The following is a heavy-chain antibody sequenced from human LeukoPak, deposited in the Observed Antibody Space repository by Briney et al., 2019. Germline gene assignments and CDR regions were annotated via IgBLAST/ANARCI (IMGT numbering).Heavy chain of an antibody. D-gene: IGHD3-10*01. CDR1: GYIFINYG. V-gene: IGHV1-18*01. CDR3: ARGESSQSPLDP. CDR2: ISAYNGKT. Sequence: ASVKVSCKASGYIFINYGITWVRQAPGQGLEWMGWISAYNGKTNFAQTFQGRVTMTTDTSTRTGYMELRSLRSEDTAVYYCARGESSQSPLDPWGLGTLVTVSS. J-gene: IGHJ5*02.